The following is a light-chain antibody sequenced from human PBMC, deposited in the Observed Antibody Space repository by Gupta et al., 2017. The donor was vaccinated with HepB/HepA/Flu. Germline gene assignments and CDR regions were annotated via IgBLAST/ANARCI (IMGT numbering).Light chain of an antibody. Sequence: QSVLIQPPSVSGTPGQRVTISCSGSSSNIGFKTVSWYQQFPGTAPKLVIYNDYKRPSGVPDRFSGSKSGTSASLAINGLQSEDEADYFCSAWDVSLNGLLLGGGTKLTVL. CDR2: NDY. V-gene: IGLV1-44*01. J-gene: IGLJ2*01. CDR3: SAWDVSLNGLL. CDR1: SSNIGFKT.